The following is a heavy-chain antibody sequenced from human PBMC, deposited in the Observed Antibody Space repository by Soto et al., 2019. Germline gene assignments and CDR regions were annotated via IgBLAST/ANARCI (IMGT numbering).Heavy chain of an antibody. Sequence: SETLSLTCAVYGGSFSGYYWSWIRQPPGKGLEWIGEINHSGSTNYNPSLKSRVTISVDTSKNQFSLKLSSVTAADTAVYYCARSRGIYCSGGSCYTGTAFDYWGQGTLVTVSS. CDR3: ARSRGIYCSGGSCYTGTAFDY. J-gene: IGHJ4*02. CDR1: GGSFSGYY. V-gene: IGHV4-34*01. D-gene: IGHD2-15*01. CDR2: INHSGST.